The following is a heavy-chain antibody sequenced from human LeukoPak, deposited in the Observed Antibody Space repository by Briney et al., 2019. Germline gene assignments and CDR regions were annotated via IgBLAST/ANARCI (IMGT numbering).Heavy chain of an antibody. J-gene: IGHJ4*02. CDR3: ARDMSRYAATAITH. CDR2: ISGDGGRT. V-gene: IGHV3-43*02. CDR1: GLTFDDYG. Sequence: TGGSLRLSCAASGLTFDDYGMYWVRQAPGKGLDSVSLISGDGGRTSYADSVKGRFIISRDNSKNPLYLQMNSLRTEDTAIYYCARDMSRYAATAITHWGQGTLVTVSS. D-gene: IGHD2-21*02.